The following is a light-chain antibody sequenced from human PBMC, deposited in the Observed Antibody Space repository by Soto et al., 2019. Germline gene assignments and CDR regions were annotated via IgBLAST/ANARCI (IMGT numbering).Light chain of an antibody. J-gene: IGLJ1*01. CDR2: EVN. CDR1: SSDVGGYNY. V-gene: IGLV2-8*01. CDR3: SSYAGRSNV. Sequence: QSALTQPPSASGSPGQSVAISCTGTSSDVGGYNYVSWYQQHPGKAPKLMIYEVNTRPSGVPDRFSGSKSGNTASLTVSGLQAEDEADYYCSSYAGRSNVFGTGTKLTVL.